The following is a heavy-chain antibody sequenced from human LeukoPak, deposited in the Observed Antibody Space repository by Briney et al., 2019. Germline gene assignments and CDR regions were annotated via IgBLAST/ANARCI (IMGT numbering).Heavy chain of an antibody. CDR2: INHSGST. J-gene: IGHJ4*02. Sequence: SETLSLTCAVYSGSFSGYYWSWIRQPPGKGLEWIGEINHSGSTNYNPSLKSRVTISVDTSKNQLSLKLSSVTAADTAVYYCARGTGYCSSTSCYRGLGLDYWGQGTLVTVSS. V-gene: IGHV4-34*01. CDR3: ARGTGYCSSTSCYRGLGLDY. D-gene: IGHD2-2*02. CDR1: SGSFSGYY.